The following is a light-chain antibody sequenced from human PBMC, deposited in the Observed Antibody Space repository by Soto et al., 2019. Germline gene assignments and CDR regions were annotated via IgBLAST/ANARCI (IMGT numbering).Light chain of an antibody. J-gene: IGKJ5*01. Sequence: EIVMTQSPVTLSVSPGEVASLSCRASQSVRSRLAWYQQIPDQAPRLLIYGASTRATGIPARFSGSGSGTEFTLTISRLQSDDFAVYYCQQYYNWPITFGQGTRLEIK. CDR3: QQYYNWPIT. CDR1: QSVRSR. CDR2: GAS. V-gene: IGKV3-15*01.